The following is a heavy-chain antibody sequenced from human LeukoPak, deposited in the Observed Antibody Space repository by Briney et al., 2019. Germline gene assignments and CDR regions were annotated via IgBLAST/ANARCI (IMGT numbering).Heavy chain of an antibody. CDR2: IYTSVST. CDR1: GGSISSGSYY. D-gene: IGHD4-17*01. Sequence: PETLSLTCAVSGGSISSGSYYSSWIRPPAGKGLEWIARIYTSVSTNHNPQTKRRVTTPLETSKTQFPLKLNSAAAADTAVYYCARAPREYGDYGLGYWGQETPVTVSS. V-gene: IGHV4-61*02. J-gene: IGHJ4*02. CDR3: ARAPREYGDYGLGY.